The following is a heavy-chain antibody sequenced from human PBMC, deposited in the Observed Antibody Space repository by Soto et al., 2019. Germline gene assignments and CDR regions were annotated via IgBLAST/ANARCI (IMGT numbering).Heavy chain of an antibody. J-gene: IGHJ6*02. D-gene: IGHD1-26*01. CDR2: ISGSGGSK. V-gene: IGHV3-23*01. CDR3: AKDHRWVAQVHYYYYYGMDV. CDR1: GFTFSSYA. Sequence: GGSLRLSCAASGFTFSSYAMSWVRQAPGKGLEWVSAISGSGGSKYYADSVKGRFTISRDNSKNTLYLQMNSLRAEDTAVYYCAKDHRWVAQVHYYYYYGMDVWGQGTTVTVSS.